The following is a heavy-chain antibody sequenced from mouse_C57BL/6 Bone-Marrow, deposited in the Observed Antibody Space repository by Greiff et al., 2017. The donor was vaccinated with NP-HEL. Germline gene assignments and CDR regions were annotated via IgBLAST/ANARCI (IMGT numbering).Heavy chain of an antibody. Sequence: QVQLQQSGAELVKPGASVKISCKASGYAFSSYWMNWVKQRPGKGLEWIGQIYPGYGDPTSIGKFKGKATLTADKSSSTAYMQLRSLTSEDASVYYCAKDWNYFDYWGQGTTLTVSS. J-gene: IGHJ2*01. V-gene: IGHV1-80*01. D-gene: IGHD4-1*01. CDR2: IYPGYGDP. CDR3: AKDWNYFDY. CDR1: GYAFSSYW.